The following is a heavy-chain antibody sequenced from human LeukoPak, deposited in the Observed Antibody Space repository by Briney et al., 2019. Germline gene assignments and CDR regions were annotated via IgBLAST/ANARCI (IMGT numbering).Heavy chain of an antibody. D-gene: IGHD6-19*01. J-gene: IGHJ4*02. V-gene: IGHV3-48*03. CDR1: GFIFSSYE. Sequence: PGGSLRLSCAASGFIFSSYEMNWVRQVPGKGLEWVSYISSSGGTINYAESVKGRFTISRDNAKNSLYLQMTSLRAEDTAVYYCAKDSSGWVYFEYWGQGTLVTVSS. CDR3: AKDSSGWVYFEY. CDR2: ISSSGGTI.